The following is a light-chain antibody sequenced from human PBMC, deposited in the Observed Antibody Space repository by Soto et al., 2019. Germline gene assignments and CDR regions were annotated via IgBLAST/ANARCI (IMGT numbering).Light chain of an antibody. CDR1: SNDLGIYNY. J-gene: IGLJ3*02. CDR2: EAT. V-gene: IGLV2-14*01. CDR3: SSYTITSTWV. Sequence: QSALTQPASVSGSPGQSITISCTGTSNDLGIYNYVSWYQQHPGKAPKLIIYEATNRPSGVSDRFSGSKSDNTASLTISGLQAEDEADYYCSSYTITSTWVFGGGTKLTVL.